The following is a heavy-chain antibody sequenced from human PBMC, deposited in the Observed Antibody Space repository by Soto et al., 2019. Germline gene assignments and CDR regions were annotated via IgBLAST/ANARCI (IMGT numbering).Heavy chain of an antibody. CDR2: MLYSGLT. CDR1: GYSVSSSDYY. CDR3: ARVYPGSGWPYHYYGMDV. V-gene: IGHV4-39*01. D-gene: IGHD6-19*01. J-gene: IGHJ6*02. Sequence: SETLSLTCSVSGYSVSSSDYYWAWIRQPPGKGLEWIGSMLYSGLTYYNPSLKSRVTLSVDTSKNQFSVRLNSVTASDTAVYYCARVYPGSGWPYHYYGMDVWGQGTTVTVSS.